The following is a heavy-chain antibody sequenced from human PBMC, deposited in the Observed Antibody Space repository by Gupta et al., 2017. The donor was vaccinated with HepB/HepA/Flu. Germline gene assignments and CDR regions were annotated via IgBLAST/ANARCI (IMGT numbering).Heavy chain of an antibody. CDR3: ARAGLSGGIFDY. CDR1: GYTFTNYY. J-gene: IGHJ4*02. Sequence: QIQIVQSGADLKPPGASVKVSCKTSGYTFTNYYLRWVRQAPGQGPEWMGWINSNRGGTDYSQKFRGRVTFTRDSSISTAFMELNRLTSDDTAIYYCARAGLSGGIFDYWGQGALVTVSS. CDR2: INSNRGGT. D-gene: IGHD2/OR15-2a*01. V-gene: IGHV1-2*02.